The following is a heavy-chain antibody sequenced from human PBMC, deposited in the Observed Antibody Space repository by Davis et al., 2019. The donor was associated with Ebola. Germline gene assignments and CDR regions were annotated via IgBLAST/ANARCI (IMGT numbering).Heavy chain of an antibody. Sequence: SETLSLTCTVSGGSVSSGGHYWSWIRQPPGKGLEWIGYFFYSGSTNYNPSLQSRATISLDTSNNQVSLKLTSVTAADTAVYYCAVLAGYWGQGTLVTVSS. V-gene: IGHV4-61*08. CDR2: FFYSGST. D-gene: IGHD2/OR15-2a*01. CDR3: AVLAGY. J-gene: IGHJ4*02. CDR1: GGSVSSGGHY.